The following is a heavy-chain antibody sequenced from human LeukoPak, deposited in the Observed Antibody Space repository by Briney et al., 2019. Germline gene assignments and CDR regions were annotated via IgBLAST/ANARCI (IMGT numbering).Heavy chain of an antibody. CDR1: GGSISSYY. CDR2: IYYSGST. Sequence: SETLSLTCTVSGGSISSYYWSWIRQPPGKGLEWIGYIYYSGSTNYNPSLKSRVTISVDTSKNQFSLKLSSVTAADTAVYYCARGSSWFNCFDYWGQGTLVTVSS. J-gene: IGHJ4*02. V-gene: IGHV4-59*01. CDR3: ARGSSWFNCFDY. D-gene: IGHD6-13*01.